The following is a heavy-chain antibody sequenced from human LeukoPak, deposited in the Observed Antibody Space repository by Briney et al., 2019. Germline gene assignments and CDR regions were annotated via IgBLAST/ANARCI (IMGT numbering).Heavy chain of an antibody. CDR2: IYNSGST. CDR1: GGPISSGGYY. Sequence: SETLSLTCTVSGGPISSGGYYWNWIRQHPGKGLEWIGYIYNSGSTYYNPSLKSRSTISVDTSKNQFSLKLSSVTAADTAVYYCARGYCTNGVCSSDYFDYWGQGTLVTVSS. J-gene: IGHJ4*02. D-gene: IGHD2-8*01. CDR3: ARGYCTNGVCSSDYFDY. V-gene: IGHV4-31*03.